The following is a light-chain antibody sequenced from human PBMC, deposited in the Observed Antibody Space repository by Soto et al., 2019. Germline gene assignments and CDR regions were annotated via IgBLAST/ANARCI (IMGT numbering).Light chain of an antibody. CDR2: DVS. V-gene: IGLV2-14*01. Sequence: QSVLTQPASVSGSPGQSITISCTGTSSDVGGYNYVSWYQQHPGKAPKLMIYDVSNRPSGVSNRVSGSKSGNTASLTISGLQAEDEADYYCSSYTSNSTYVVFGGGTKLTVL. CDR1: SSDVGGYNY. J-gene: IGLJ2*01. CDR3: SSYTSNSTYVV.